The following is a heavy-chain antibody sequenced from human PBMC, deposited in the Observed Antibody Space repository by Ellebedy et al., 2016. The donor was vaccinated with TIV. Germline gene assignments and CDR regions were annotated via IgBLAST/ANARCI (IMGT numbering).Heavy chain of an antibody. V-gene: IGHV1-18*01. CDR1: GYTFTSYG. CDR3: AKLRLHPDYYYGMDV. D-gene: IGHD4-17*01. J-gene: IGHJ6*02. Sequence: ASVKVSCKASGYTFTSYGISWVRQAPGQGLEWMGWISAYNGNTNYAQKLQGRVTMTTDTSTSTAYMELSSLRSEDTAVYYCAKLRLHPDYYYGMDVWGQGTTVTVSS. CDR2: ISAYNGNT.